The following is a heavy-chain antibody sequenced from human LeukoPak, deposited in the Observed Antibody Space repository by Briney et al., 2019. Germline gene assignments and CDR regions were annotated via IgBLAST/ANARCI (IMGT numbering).Heavy chain of an antibody. D-gene: IGHD2-21*02. CDR3: ARVPGGGDFYFDY. Sequence: GGSLRLSCAASGFTVRSNYMSWVRQAPGKGLEWVSVIYSGGSTYYADSVKGRFTISRDNSKNTLYLQMNSLRAEDTAVYYCARVPGGGDFYFDYWGQGTLVTVSS. V-gene: IGHV3-53*01. CDR1: GFTVRSNY. J-gene: IGHJ4*02. CDR2: IYSGGST.